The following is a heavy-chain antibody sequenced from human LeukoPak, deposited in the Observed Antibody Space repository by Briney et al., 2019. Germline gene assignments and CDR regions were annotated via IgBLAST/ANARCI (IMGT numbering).Heavy chain of an antibody. Sequence: PGGSLRLSCATSGFTFSSYSMNWVRQAPGKGLEWVSSISSSSSYIYYADSVKGRFTISRDNAKNSLYLQMNSLRAEDTAVYYCARDGLRYYYDSSGYYYFQHWGQGTLVTVSS. D-gene: IGHD3-22*01. CDR2: ISSSSSYI. CDR3: ARDGLRYYYDSSGYYYFQH. J-gene: IGHJ1*01. V-gene: IGHV3-21*01. CDR1: GFTFSSYS.